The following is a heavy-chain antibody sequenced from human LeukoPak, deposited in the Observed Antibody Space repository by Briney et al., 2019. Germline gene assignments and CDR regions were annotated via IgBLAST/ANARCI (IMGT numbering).Heavy chain of an antibody. J-gene: IGHJ4*02. CDR3: AKVPYGSGTRGGFDY. CDR1: GFTFSSYG. CDR2: ISGSGDCT. V-gene: IGHV3-23*01. Sequence: GGTLRLSCAASGFTFSSYGMSWVRQAPGKGLGGVSAISGSGDCTYYADSVKGRFTISRDNSKNTLYLQMNNRRAEDTALYYCAKVPYGSGTRGGFDYWGQGTLVTVSS. D-gene: IGHD3-10*01.